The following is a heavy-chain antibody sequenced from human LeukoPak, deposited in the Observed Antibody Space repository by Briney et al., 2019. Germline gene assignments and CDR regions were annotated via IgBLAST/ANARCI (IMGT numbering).Heavy chain of an antibody. Sequence: PSETLSLTCTVSGGSISSSSYYWGWIRQPPGKGLEWIGSIYYSGSTYYNPSFKSRVTISVDTSKNQFSLKLSSVTAADTAVYYCARPGYSRDHDAFDIWGQGTMVTVSS. J-gene: IGHJ3*02. D-gene: IGHD6-13*01. CDR2: IYYSGST. CDR1: GGSISSSSYY. V-gene: IGHV4-39*01. CDR3: ARPGYSRDHDAFDI.